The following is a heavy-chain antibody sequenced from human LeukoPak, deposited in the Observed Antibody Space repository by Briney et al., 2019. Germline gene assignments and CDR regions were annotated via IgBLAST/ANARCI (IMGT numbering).Heavy chain of an antibody. CDR3: AKEYSRERYYFDY. CDR2: ISASATGT. Sequence: GGSLRLSCAASGFTFSTYAMTWVRQAPGKGLEWVSTISASATGTYYADSVKGRFTISRDTSKNTLYLQMNSLGAEDTAMYYCAKEYSRERYYFDYWGQGTLVTVSS. J-gene: IGHJ4*02. V-gene: IGHV3-23*01. CDR1: GFTFSTYA. D-gene: IGHD2-15*01.